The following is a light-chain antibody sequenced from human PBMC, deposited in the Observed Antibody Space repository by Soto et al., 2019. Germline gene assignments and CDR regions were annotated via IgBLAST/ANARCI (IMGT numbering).Light chain of an antibody. Sequence: EIVMTQSPATLSVSPGERATLSCRASQSVSNNLAWYQKKPGQAPRLLIYGASTRATVIQARFSGSGSGTEFTLTRNSLQSEDFAFYYCQQYNNWWTFGQGTRVDIK. CDR1: QSVSNN. J-gene: IGKJ1*01. V-gene: IGKV3-15*01. CDR2: GAS. CDR3: QQYNNWWT.